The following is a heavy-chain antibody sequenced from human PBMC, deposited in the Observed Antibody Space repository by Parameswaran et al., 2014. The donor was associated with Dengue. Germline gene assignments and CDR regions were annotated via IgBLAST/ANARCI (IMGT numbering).Heavy chain of an antibody. V-gene: IGHV1-69*01. CDR3: ASGSGYCSGGSCYSGGYFY. Sequence: WVRQAPGQGLEWMGGIIPIFGTANYAQKFQGRVTITADESTSTAYMELSSLRSEDTAVYYCASGSGYCSGGSCYSGGYFYWGQGNPGHRLL. J-gene: IGHJ4*02. CDR2: IIPIFGTA. D-gene: IGHD2-15*01.